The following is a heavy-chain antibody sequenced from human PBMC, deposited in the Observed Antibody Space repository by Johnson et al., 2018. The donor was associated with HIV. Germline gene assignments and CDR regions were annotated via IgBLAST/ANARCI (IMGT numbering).Heavy chain of an antibody. D-gene: IGHD1-1*01. J-gene: IGHJ3*01. CDR3: ARVLGTSDAFDV. CDR1: GFTFSNAW. Sequence: VQLVESGGGLVKPGGSLRLSCAASGFTFSNAWMIWVRQAPGKGLEWVSYISSSGSTIYYADSVKGRFTISRDNAKNSLYLQMNSLRAEDTAVYYCARVLGTSDAFDVWGQGTMVTVSS. CDR2: ISSSGSTI. V-gene: IGHV3-11*04.